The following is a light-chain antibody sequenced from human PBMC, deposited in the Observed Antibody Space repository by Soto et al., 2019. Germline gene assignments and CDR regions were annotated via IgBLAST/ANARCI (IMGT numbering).Light chain of an antibody. CDR3: QQYGSSPRT. CDR2: GAS. CDR1: QSVSSSY. Sequence: EIFLTQSPGTLSLSPGEKATLSWRASQSVSSSYLAWYQQKPGQAPRLLIYGASSRATGIPDRFSGSGSGTDFTLTISRLEPEDFAVYYCQQYGSSPRTFGQGTKVDNK. V-gene: IGKV3-20*01. J-gene: IGKJ1*01.